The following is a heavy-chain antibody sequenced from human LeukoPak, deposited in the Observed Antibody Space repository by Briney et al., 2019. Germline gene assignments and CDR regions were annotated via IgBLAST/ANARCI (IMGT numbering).Heavy chain of an antibody. CDR1: GGSFSGYY. CDR2: INHSGST. CDR3: ARDGYNNPDY. Sequence: SETLSLTCAVYGGSFSGYYWSWIRQPPGKGLEWIGEINHSGSTNYNPSLKSRVTISVDTSKNQFSLKLSSVTAADKAVYYCARDGYNNPDYWGQGTLVTVSS. J-gene: IGHJ4*02. V-gene: IGHV4-34*01. D-gene: IGHD5-12*01.